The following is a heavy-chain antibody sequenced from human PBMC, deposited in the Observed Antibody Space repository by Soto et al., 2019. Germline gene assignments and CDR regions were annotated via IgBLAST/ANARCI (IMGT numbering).Heavy chain of an antibody. J-gene: IGHJ6*02. V-gene: IGHV1-2*02. CDR1: GYTFTGYY. CDR3: ARVLYCSGGSCYPPNAHYYYGMDV. Sequence: ASVKVSCKASGYTFTGYYIHWVRQDPGQGLEWMGWINPNSGGTNYAQKFQGRVTMTRDTSSSTAYMYLSRLRSDDTAVYYCARVLYCSGGSCYPPNAHYYYGMDVWGQGTTVTVSS. CDR2: INPNSGGT. D-gene: IGHD2-15*01.